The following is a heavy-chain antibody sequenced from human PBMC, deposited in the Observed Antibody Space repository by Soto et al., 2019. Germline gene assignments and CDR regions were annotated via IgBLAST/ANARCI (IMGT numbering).Heavy chain of an antibody. V-gene: IGHV4-59*01. CDR3: AKYYDSTPSYLHFDS. J-gene: IGHJ4*02. CDR2: IYYTGNT. D-gene: IGHD3-22*01. CDR1: GVSIINYY. Sequence: ETLSLTCTVSGVSIINYYWSWIRQPPGKGLEWIGYIYYTGNTNYNPSLKSRVTISVDTSKNQFSLKLSSVTAADTAVYYCAKYYDSTPSYLHFDSWRQGALVTV.